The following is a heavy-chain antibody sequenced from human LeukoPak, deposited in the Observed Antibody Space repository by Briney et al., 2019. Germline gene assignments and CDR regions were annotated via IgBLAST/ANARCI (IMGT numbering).Heavy chain of an antibody. CDR3: ARDNTPMVRGVMSNY. CDR1: GYTFTSYG. J-gene: IGHJ4*02. V-gene: IGHV1-18*04. D-gene: IGHD3-10*01. Sequence: ASVKVSCKASGYTFTSYGISWVRQAPGQGLEWMGWISAYNGNTNYAQKLQGRVTMTTDTSTSTAYMELRSLRSDDTAVYYCARDNTPMVRGVMSNYWVQGTLVTVSS. CDR2: ISAYNGNT.